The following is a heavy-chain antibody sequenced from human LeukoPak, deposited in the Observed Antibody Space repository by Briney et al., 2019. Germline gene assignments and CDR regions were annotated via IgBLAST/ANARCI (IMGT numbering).Heavy chain of an antibody. Sequence: PGGSLRLSCAASGFTFDDYAMHWVRQAPGKGLEWVSGISWNSGSIGYADSVKGRFTISRDNAKNSLYLQMNSLRAEDTALYYCAKCGKNYYFDYWGQGTLVTVSS. V-gene: IGHV3-9*01. J-gene: IGHJ4*02. CDR1: GFTFDDYA. D-gene: IGHD1-14*01. CDR3: AKCGKNYYFDY. CDR2: ISWNSGSI.